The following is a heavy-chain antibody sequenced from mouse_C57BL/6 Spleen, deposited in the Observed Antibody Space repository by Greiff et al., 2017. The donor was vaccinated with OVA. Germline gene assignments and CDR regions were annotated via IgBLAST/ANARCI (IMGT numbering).Heavy chain of an antibody. V-gene: IGHV5-17*01. J-gene: IGHJ4*01. CDR3: AITPYYSNSCAMDY. CDR2: ISRGSRTI. Sequence: EVQRVESGGGLVKPGGSLKLSCAASGFTFSDYGMHWVRQAPEKGLEWVAYISRGSRTIYYADTVKGRFTISRDNAKNTLFLQMTRLRSEDTAMYYCAITPYYSNSCAMDYWGQGTSVTVSS. CDR1: GFTFSDYG. D-gene: IGHD2-5*01.